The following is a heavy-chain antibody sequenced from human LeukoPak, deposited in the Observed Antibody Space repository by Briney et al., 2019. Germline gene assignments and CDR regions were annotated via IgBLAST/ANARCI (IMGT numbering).Heavy chain of an antibody. V-gene: IGHV1-2*02. Sequence: ASVKVSCKASGYTFTGYYMHWVRQAPGQGLEWMGWINPNSGGTNYAQKFQGRVTMTRDTSISTAYMELSRLRSDDTAVYYCAREGVSYYGSGSYYKWGLDYWGQGTLVTVSS. CDR2: INPNSGGT. D-gene: IGHD3-10*01. CDR1: GYTFTGYY. CDR3: AREGVSYYGSGSYYKWGLDY. J-gene: IGHJ4*02.